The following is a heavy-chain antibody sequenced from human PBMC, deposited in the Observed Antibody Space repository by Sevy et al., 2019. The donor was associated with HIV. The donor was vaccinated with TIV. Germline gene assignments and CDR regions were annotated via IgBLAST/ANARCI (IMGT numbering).Heavy chain of an antibody. V-gene: IGHV3-53*01. CDR1: GFTVSSNY. J-gene: IGHJ4*02. CDR2: IYSGGST. D-gene: IGHD3-3*01. CDR3: ARSVHDFWSGYYSFDY. Sequence: GESLKISCAASGFTVSSNYMSWVRQAPGKGLEWVSFIYSGGSTYYADSVKGRFTISRDNSKNTLYLQMNSLRAEDTAVYYCARSVHDFWSGYYSFDYWGQGTLVTVSS.